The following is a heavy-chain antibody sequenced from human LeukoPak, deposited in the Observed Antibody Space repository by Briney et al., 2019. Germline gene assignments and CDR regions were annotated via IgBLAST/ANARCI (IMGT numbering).Heavy chain of an antibody. CDR2: IIPIFGTA. Sequence: GASVKVSCKASGGTFSSYAISWVRQAPGQGLEWMGGIIPIFGTANYTQKFQGRVTITADESTSTAYMELSSLRSEDTAVYYCATALVLWFGELLIFDYWGQGTLVTVSS. CDR3: ATALVLWFGELLIFDY. CDR1: GGTFSSYA. J-gene: IGHJ4*02. D-gene: IGHD3-10*01. V-gene: IGHV1-69*13.